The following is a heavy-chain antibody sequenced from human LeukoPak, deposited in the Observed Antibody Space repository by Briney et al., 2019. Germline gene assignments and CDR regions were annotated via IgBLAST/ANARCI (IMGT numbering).Heavy chain of an antibody. CDR2: TYYRSKWYN. J-gene: IGHJ4*02. V-gene: IGHV6-1*01. CDR3: AREGNTDSSGYYDY. CDR1: GESASSNSAA. Sequence: SQTLSLTRAISGESASSNSAAWNWIRHSPSRGLEWLGRTYYRSKWYNDYAVSVKSRITINPDTSKNQFSLQLNSVTPEDTAVYYCAREGNTDSSGYYDYWGQGTLVTVS. D-gene: IGHD3-22*01.